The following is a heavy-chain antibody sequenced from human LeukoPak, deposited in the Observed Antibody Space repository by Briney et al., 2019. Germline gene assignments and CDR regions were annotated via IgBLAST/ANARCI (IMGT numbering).Heavy chain of an antibody. CDR3: ARDRWHDY. V-gene: IGHV3-21*01. CDR2: ISSSSSYI. J-gene: IGHJ4*02. D-gene: IGHD2-15*01. CDR1: GFTFSSYN. Sequence: GGSLRLSCAASGFTFSSYNMNWVRQAPGKGLEWGSSISSSSSYIYYADSVRGRFTISRDSAKNSLFLQLNSLRAEDTAVYYCARDRWHDYWGQGSLVTVSS.